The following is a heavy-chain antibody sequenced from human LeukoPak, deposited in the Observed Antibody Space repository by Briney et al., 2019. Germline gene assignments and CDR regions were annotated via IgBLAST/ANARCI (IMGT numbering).Heavy chain of an antibody. J-gene: IGHJ6*03. CDR2: INPSGGST. CDR1: GYTFTSYY. D-gene: IGHD3-22*01. Sequence: ASVKVSCKASGYTFTSYYMHWVRQAPGQGLEWMGIINPSGGSTSYAQKFQGRVTITADKSTSTAYMELSSLRSEDTAVYYCARGATYYYDSSGFPTPRYYYYMDVWGKGTTVTVSS. V-gene: IGHV1-46*01. CDR3: ARGATYYYDSSGFPTPRYYYYMDV.